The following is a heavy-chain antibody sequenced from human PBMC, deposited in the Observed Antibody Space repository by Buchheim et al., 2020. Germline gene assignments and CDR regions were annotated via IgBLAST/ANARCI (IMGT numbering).Heavy chain of an antibody. Sequence: QVQLQESGPGLVKPSETLSLTCTVSGGSISSYYWSWIRQPPGKGLEWIGYIYYSGSTNYNPSLKSRVTISVDTSKNQFSLKLSSVTAADTAVYYCARDGHYGDSPFDYWGQGTL. CDR3: ARDGHYGDSPFDY. CDR1: GGSISSYY. D-gene: IGHD4-17*01. V-gene: IGHV4-59*01. J-gene: IGHJ4*02. CDR2: IYYSGST.